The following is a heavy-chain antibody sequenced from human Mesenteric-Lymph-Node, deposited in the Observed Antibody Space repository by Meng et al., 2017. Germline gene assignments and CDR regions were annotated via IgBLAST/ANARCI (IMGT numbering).Heavy chain of an antibody. CDR3: ARSRSRVVVDY. CDR1: GGAISSSSYY. CDR2: IYYSGST. J-gene: IGHJ4*02. V-gene: IGHV4-39*07. Sequence: SDTLSLTCTVSGGAISSSSYYWGWIRQPPGKGLEWIGSIYYSGSTYYNPSLKSRVTISVDTSTNQFSLKLSSVTAADTAVYYCARSRSRVVVDYWGQGRVVTVSS. D-gene: IGHD2-15*01.